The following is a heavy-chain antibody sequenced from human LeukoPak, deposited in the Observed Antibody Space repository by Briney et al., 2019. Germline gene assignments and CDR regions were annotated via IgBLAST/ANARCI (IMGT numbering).Heavy chain of an antibody. Sequence: GGSLRLSCAASGITFDDYAMHWVRQAPGKGLEWVSGISWNSGSIGYADSVKGRFTISRDNAKNSLYLQMNSLRAEDTALYYCAKGACSSTSCYTDYWGQGTLVTVSS. J-gene: IGHJ4*02. CDR1: GITFDDYA. CDR2: ISWNSGSI. D-gene: IGHD2-2*02. V-gene: IGHV3-9*01. CDR3: AKGACSSTSCYTDY.